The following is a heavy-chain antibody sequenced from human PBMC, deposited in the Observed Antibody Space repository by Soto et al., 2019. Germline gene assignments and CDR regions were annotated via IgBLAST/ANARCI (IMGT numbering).Heavy chain of an antibody. V-gene: IGHV1-69*13. D-gene: IGHD3-22*01. CDR3: ARGDATKIVVTTYYGMDV. J-gene: IGHJ6*02. Sequence: SVKVSCKASGGTFSSYTISWVRQAPGQGLEWMGTIIPIFGTPNYAQKFQDRVTITADESTTTVYMEVRSLTSEDTAVYYCARGDATKIVVTTYYGMDVWGQGTTVTV. CDR1: GGTFSSYT. CDR2: IIPIFGTP.